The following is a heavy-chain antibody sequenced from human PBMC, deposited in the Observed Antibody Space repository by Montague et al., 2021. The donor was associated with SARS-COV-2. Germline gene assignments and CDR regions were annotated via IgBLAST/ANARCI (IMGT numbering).Heavy chain of an antibody. V-gene: IGHV4-59*08. Sequence: SETLSLTCTVSGGSISSFYWSWFRQPPGKGLEWIGYISDSGSTNYNPSLTSRVTMSVDTSKNQFSLKLNSVTAADTAVYYCARHYSATFPAVDWGQGTLVTVSS. J-gene: IGHJ4*02. CDR2: ISDSGST. CDR3: ARHYSATFPAVD. CDR1: GGSISSFY. D-gene: IGHD2-15*01.